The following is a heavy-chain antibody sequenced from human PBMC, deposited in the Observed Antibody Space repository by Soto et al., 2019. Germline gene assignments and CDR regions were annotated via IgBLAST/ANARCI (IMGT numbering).Heavy chain of an antibody. CDR1: GFSLSNARMG. CDR2: IFSNDEK. J-gene: IGHJ3*02. CDR3: ARIVREYSGYDSHDAFDI. D-gene: IGHD5-12*01. V-gene: IGHV2-26*01. Sequence: QVTLKESGPVLVKPTETLTLTCTVSGFSLSNARMGVSWIRQPPGKALEWLAHIFSNDEKSYSPSLKSRLTISKDTSKSQVVLTMTNMDPVDTATYYCARIVREYSGYDSHDAFDIWGQGTMVTVSS.